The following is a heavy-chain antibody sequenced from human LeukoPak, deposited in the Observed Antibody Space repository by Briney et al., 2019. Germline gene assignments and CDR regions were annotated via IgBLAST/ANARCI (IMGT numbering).Heavy chain of an antibody. V-gene: IGHV4-59*08. Sequence: EASETLSLTCTASGGSISPYYWSWIRQPPGKGLEWIGYIYYSGSTNYNPSLKSRVTISVDTSKNQFSLKLSSVTAADTAMYYCARHGGGGESYPRVFDYWGRGNLVTVSS. CDR2: IYYSGST. CDR3: ARHGGGGESYPRVFDY. D-gene: IGHD1-26*01. J-gene: IGHJ4*02. CDR1: GGSISPYY.